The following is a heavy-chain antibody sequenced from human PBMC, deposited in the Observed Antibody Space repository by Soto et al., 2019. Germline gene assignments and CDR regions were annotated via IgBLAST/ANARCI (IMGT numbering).Heavy chain of an antibody. CDR1: GYTFTNNA. J-gene: IGHJ4*02. V-gene: IGHV1-3*01. D-gene: IGHD2-15*01. Sequence: QVQLVQSGAEVKKPGASVKVSCKASGYTFTNNAIHWVRQAPGQRLEWMGWINAANGNTKYSQKFQGRVTITRDTSASTAYMELSSLRAEDTAVYYCARDQGLCSGGSGWGYFDYWGQGTLVTVSS. CDR2: INAANGNT. CDR3: ARDQGLCSGGSGWGYFDY.